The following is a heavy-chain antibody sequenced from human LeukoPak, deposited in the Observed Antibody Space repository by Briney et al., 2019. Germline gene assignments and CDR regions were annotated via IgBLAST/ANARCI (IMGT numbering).Heavy chain of an antibody. Sequence: GRSLRLSCAASGFPFSSYAMHWVRQAPGKGLEWVAVISYDGSNKYYADSVKGRFTISRDNSKNTLYLQMNSLRAEDTAVYYCARDKGYYDSSGYVDYWGQGTLVTVSS. CDR3: ARDKGYYDSSGYVDY. D-gene: IGHD3-22*01. V-gene: IGHV3-30-3*01. CDR1: GFPFSSYA. CDR2: ISYDGSNK. J-gene: IGHJ4*02.